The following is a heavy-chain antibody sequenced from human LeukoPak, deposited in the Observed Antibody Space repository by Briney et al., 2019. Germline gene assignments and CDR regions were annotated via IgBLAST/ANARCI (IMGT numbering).Heavy chain of an antibody. CDR3: AREETYYYDSSGYFDY. CDR1: GGSISTSSYY. D-gene: IGHD3-22*01. J-gene: IGHJ4*02. CDR2: IYYSGST. Sequence: SETLSLTCTVSGGSISTSSYYWGWIRQPPGKGLEWIGTIYYSGSTYYNPSLKSRVTISVDTSKNQFSLKLSSVTAADTAVYYCAREETYYYDSSGYFDYWGQGSLVTVSS. V-gene: IGHV4-39*07.